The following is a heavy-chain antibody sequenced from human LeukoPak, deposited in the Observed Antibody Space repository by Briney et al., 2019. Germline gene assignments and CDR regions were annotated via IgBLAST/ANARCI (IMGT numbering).Heavy chain of an antibody. V-gene: IGHV1-2*06. Sequence: GASVKVSCKASGYTFTGYYIHWVRQAPGQGLEWMGRINPNSGGTNYAQKFQGRVTMTRDTSISTAYMELSRLRSDDTAVYYCARIDGYNAPLDYWGQGTLVTVSS. D-gene: IGHD5-24*01. J-gene: IGHJ4*02. CDR3: ARIDGYNAPLDY. CDR1: GYTFTGYY. CDR2: INPNSGGT.